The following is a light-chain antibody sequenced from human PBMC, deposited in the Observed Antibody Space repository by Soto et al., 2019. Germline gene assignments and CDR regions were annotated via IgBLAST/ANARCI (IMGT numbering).Light chain of an antibody. CDR3: QVWNAGSDVV. Sequence: SYVLTQPPSVSVAPGQTARITCGGNNIGGKSVHWYQQKPGQAPVLAVFDDSDRPSGVPERFSGSNSGDTATLTISRVEAGDEADYYCQVWNAGSDVVFGGGTKLTVL. V-gene: IGLV3-21*02. CDR1: NIGGKS. CDR2: DDS. J-gene: IGLJ2*01.